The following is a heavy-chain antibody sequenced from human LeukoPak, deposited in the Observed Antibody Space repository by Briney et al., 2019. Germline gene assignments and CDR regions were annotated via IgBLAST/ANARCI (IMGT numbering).Heavy chain of an antibody. CDR3: ARGFRGWYAEGFDY. CDR1: GFTFSSYA. D-gene: IGHD6-19*01. Sequence: QPGGSLRLSCAAPGFTFSSYAMSSVRQAPGKGLEWGANTKHDGSEKYYVDSVKGRSPISRDNAKNSLYLQMNSLRAEDTAVYYCARGFRGWYAEGFDYWGQGTVVTVSS. J-gene: IGHJ4*02. V-gene: IGHV3-7*01. CDR2: TKHDGSEK.